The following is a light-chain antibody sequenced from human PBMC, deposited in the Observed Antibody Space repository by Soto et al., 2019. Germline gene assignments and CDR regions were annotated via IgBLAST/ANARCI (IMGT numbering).Light chain of an antibody. CDR3: SSYTCSSTYV. V-gene: IGLV2-14*01. CDR2: DVS. CDR1: SSDVGGYNY. Sequence: QSALTQPASLSGSPGQSIAISCTGTSSDVGGYNYVSWYQQHPGKAPKLMVYDVSNRPSGVSNRFSGSKSGNTASLTISGLQAEDEDDYYCSSYTCSSTYVFGTGTKVTVL. J-gene: IGLJ1*01.